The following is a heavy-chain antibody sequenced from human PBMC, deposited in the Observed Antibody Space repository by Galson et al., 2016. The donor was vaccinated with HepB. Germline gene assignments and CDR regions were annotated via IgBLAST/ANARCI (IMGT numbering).Heavy chain of an antibody. J-gene: IGHJ5*02. V-gene: IGHV3-49*03. Sequence: SLRLSCATSGLSFGDYAISWFRQAPGKGLEWLGFIRMKVYGVTTEYAASVKGRFIISRDESKNIVYLQMNSLETEDSAVYYCSRESSGFVKWFDPWGQGTLVTVSS. CDR2: IRMKVYGVTT. D-gene: IGHD6-19*01. CDR1: GLSFGDYA. CDR3: SRESSGFVKWFDP.